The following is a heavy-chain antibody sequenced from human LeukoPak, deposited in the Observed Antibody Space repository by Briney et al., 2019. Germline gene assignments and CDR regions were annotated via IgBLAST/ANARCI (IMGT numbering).Heavy chain of an antibody. CDR1: GFTFSSYA. D-gene: IGHD2-15*01. CDR2: ISSNGGST. V-gene: IGHV3-64*01. J-gene: IGHJ4*02. CDR3: AREVAAGLVDY. Sequence: GGSLRLSCAASGFTFSSYAMHWVRQAPGKGLEYVSAISSNGGSTYYANSVKGRFTISRDNSKNTLYLQMGSLRAEDMAVYYCAREVAAGLVDYWGQGTQVTVSS.